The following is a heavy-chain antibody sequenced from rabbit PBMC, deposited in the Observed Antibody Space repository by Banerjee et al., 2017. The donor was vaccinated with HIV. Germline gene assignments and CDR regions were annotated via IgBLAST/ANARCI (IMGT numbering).Heavy chain of an antibody. V-gene: IGHV1S40*01. CDR3: AREDARSGWSFNL. D-gene: IGHD4-1*01. J-gene: IGHJ4*01. CDR1: GFSFSSNYY. CDR2: IYAGSGGDT. Sequence: QSLEESGGDLVKPGASLTLTCTASGFSFSSNYYMCWVRQAPGKGLEWIACIYAGSGGDTYYASWAKGRFTISKTSSTTVTLQMTSLTAADTATYFCAREDARSGWSFNLWGPGTLVTVS.